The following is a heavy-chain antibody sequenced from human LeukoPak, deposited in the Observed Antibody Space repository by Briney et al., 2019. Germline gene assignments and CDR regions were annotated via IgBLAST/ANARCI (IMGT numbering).Heavy chain of an antibody. CDR1: GYTFTSYD. CDR2: MNPNSGNT. CDR3: AIFSSVGVEYYFDY. Sequence: GASVKVSCKASGYTFTSYDINWVRRATGQGLEWMGWMNPNSGNTGYAQKFQGRVTMTRNTSISTAYMELSSLRSEDTAVYYCAIFSSVGVEYYFDYWGQGTLVTVSS. D-gene: IGHD3-10*01. V-gene: IGHV1-8*01. J-gene: IGHJ4*02.